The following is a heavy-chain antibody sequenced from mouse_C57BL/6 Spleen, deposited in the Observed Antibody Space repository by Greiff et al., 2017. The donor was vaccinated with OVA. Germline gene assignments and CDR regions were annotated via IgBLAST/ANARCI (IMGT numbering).Heavy chain of an antibody. J-gene: IGHJ1*03. Sequence: VKVVESGPGLVQPSQSLSITCTVSGFSLTSYGVHWVRQSPGKGLEWLGVIWSGGSTDYNAAFISRLSISKDNSKSQVFFKMNSLQADDTAIYYCARNRNFHWYFDVWGTGTTVTVSS. CDR1: GFSLTSYG. CDR3: ARNRNFHWYFDV. V-gene: IGHV2-2*01. CDR2: IWSGGST.